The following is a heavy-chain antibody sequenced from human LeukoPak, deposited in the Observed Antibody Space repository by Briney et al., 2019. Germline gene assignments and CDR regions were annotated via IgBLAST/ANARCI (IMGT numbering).Heavy chain of an antibody. CDR2: INHSGSA. CDR1: GGSFSGYY. D-gene: IGHD6-6*01. J-gene: IGHJ5*02. V-gene: IGHV4-34*01. Sequence: PSETLSLTCAVSGGSFSGYYWTWIRQPPGKGLEWIGEINHSGSANYSPSLSSRVTISLDTSKNQFSLKLSSVTAADTAVYYCARWRYSSSPEWFDPWGQGILVTVSP. CDR3: ARWRYSSSPEWFDP.